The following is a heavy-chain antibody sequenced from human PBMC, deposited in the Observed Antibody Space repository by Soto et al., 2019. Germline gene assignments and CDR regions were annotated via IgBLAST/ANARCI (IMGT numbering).Heavy chain of an antibody. CDR2: ISYDGSNK. Sequence: GGSLRLSCAASGFTFSSYAMHWVRQAPGKGLEWVAVISYDGSNKYYADSVKGRFTISRDNSKNTLYLQMNSLRAEDTAVYYCAREDSGSYPHFDYWGQGTLVTVSS. D-gene: IGHD3-22*01. CDR1: GFTFSSYA. V-gene: IGHV3-30-3*01. CDR3: AREDSGSYPHFDY. J-gene: IGHJ4*02.